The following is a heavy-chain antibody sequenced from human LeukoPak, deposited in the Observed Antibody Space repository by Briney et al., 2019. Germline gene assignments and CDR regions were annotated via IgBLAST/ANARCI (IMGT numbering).Heavy chain of an antibody. CDR3: ARSEWGV. V-gene: IGHV4-34*01. J-gene: IGHJ4*02. CDR1: GGSFSGYY. CDR2: INHSGST. Sequence: SETLSLTCAVYGGSFSGYYWSWIRQPPGKGLEWIGEINHSGSTNYNPSLKSRVTISVDTSKSQFPPKLSSVTAADTAVYYCARSEWGVWGQGTLVTVSS. D-gene: IGHD1-26*01.